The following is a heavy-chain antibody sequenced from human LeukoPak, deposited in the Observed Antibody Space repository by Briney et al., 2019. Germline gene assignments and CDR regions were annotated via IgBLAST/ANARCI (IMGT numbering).Heavy chain of an antibody. CDR2: IGWNSGGI. CDR3: AREGDAFDI. Sequence: GGSLRLSCAASGFTFDDYAMHWVRHAPGKGLEWVSGIGWNSGGIVYADSVKGRFTISRDNAKNSLYLQMNSLRAEDTAVYYCAREGDAFDIWGQGTMVTVSS. CDR1: GFTFDDYA. V-gene: IGHV3-9*01. J-gene: IGHJ3*02.